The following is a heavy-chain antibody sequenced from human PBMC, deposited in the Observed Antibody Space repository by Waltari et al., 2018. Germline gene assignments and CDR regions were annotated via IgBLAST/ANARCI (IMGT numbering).Heavy chain of an antibody. CDR2: IWNHGNER. V-gene: IGHV3-33*02. J-gene: IGHJ4*02. Sequence: QVHLVESGGGVVQPGASLRLSCATSGFSLYSNGMHWVRRAPGKGLEWVASIWNHGNERHYSDSARGRFTISRDTSTNTVFLEMSSLTDDDTAIYYCAREGTGRCTNGICSMDYWGQGTLVTVSS. CDR1: GFSLYSNG. CDR3: AREGTGRCTNGICSMDY. D-gene: IGHD2-8*01.